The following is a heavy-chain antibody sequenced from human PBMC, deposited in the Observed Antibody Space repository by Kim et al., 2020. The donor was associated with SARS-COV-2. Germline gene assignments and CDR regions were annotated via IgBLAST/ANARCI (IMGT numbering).Heavy chain of an antibody. Sequence: DKYYSTSLKTRLTISKDTSKNQVVLTMTNMDPVDTATYYCARAYDYEIDYWGQGTLVTVSS. CDR2: DK. CDR3: ARAYDYEIDY. J-gene: IGHJ4*02. D-gene: IGHD3-22*01. V-gene: IGHV2-70*01.